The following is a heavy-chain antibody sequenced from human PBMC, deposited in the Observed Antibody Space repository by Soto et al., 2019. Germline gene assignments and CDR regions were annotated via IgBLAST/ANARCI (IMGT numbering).Heavy chain of an antibody. CDR1: GYSFTDYY. CDR3: ARVGPTGWFDP. J-gene: IGHJ5*02. V-gene: IGHV1-2*02. CDR2: INTKTGGT. Sequence: QVHLVQSGAEVKKPGASVKVSCKASGYSFTDYYMHWVRQAPGQGLEWMGWINTKTGGTNYAQRVKGRVTMTGDTSINTAYIELSSLRSDDTAVYYCARVGPTGWFDPWGQGTVVTVSS.